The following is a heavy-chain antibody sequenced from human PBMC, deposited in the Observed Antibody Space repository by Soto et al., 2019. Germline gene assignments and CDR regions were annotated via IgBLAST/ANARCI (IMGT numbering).Heavy chain of an antibody. CDR3: ATGGHNDGYNFYHGMDV. Sequence: QVQVVQSGAEVKKPGSSVKVSCKVSGGIFTNNAISWVRQAPGQGLEWLGGVIPLFDTAYYAQIFRGRLRISEDGATTTAYMELSGLTSADTAVYFCATGGHNDGYNFYHGMDVWGQGTTVPVS. J-gene: IGHJ6*02. V-gene: IGHV1-69*01. CDR2: VIPLFDTA. D-gene: IGHD5-18*01. CDR1: GGIFTNNA.